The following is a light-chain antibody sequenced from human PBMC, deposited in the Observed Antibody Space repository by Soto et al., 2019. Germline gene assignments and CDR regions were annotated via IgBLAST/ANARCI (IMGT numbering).Light chain of an antibody. CDR1: QSVSSSY. CDR2: GAS. V-gene: IGKV3-20*01. J-gene: IGKJ1*01. CDR3: QQYGSSQT. Sequence: ESVFTQSPGTLSLSPGERSTLSFRASQSVSSSYLAWYQQKPGQAPRLLIYGASSRATGIPDRFSGSGSGTDFTLTISRLEPEDFAVYYCQQYGSSQTFGQGTKVDIK.